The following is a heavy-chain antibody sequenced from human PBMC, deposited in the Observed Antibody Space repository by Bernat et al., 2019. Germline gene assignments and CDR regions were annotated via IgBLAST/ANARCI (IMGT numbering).Heavy chain of an antibody. CDR1: GFTFSDST. D-gene: IGHD3-10*01. Sequence: EVQLAESGGGLVQPGGSLKLSCAASGFTFSDSTMQWVRQASGKGLEWVGRVRTKANSYTTSYAASVKGRFTISRDDSRNMAYLQMNSLKIEDTAVYYSTISGALAEQAFDYWGQGTLVTVSS. CDR2: VRTKANSYTT. CDR3: TISGALAEQAFDY. J-gene: IGHJ4*02. V-gene: IGHV3-73*01.